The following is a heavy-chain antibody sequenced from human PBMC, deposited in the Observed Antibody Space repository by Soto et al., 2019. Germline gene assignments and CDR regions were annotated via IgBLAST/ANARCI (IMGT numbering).Heavy chain of an antibody. CDR3: ARWEHDFGYLDV. CDR2: TYYRSKWYN. CDR1: GDSVSSSSAA. J-gene: IGHJ6*02. V-gene: IGHV6-1*01. Sequence: QVLLQQSGPGLVKPSQTLSLTCDISGDSVSSSSAAWNWIRQSPSSGLEWLGRTYYRSKWYNQYAVSVKSRITIQPGTSQNHFTLQQNSMTPEDTAVYYCARWEHDFGYLDVWGQGSTVTVSS. D-gene: IGHD4-17*01.